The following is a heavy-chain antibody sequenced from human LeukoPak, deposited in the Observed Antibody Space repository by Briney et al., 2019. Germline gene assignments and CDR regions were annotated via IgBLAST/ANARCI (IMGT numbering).Heavy chain of an antibody. V-gene: IGHV1-18*01. CDR1: GYTFTSYG. D-gene: IGHD3-9*01. CDR2: ISAYNGNT. J-gene: IGHJ6*02. Sequence: ASVKVSCKASGYTFTSYGISWVRQAPGQGLEWMGWISAYNGNTNYAQKLQGRVTMTTDTSTSTAYMELRSLRSDDTAVYYCARDRSIWPNYYYYYGMDVWGQGTTVTVSS. CDR3: ARDRSIWPNYYYYYGMDV.